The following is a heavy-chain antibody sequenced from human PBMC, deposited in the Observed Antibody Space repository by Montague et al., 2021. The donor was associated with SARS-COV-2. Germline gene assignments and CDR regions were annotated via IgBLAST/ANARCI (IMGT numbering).Heavy chain of an antibody. CDR2: VYYSGST. CDR1: GGSISSSSNY. CDR3: ARGAPGY. V-gene: IGHV4-39*01. J-gene: IGHJ4*02. Sequence: SETLSLTCSVSGGSISSSSNYWGWIRQPPGKGLEWIGNVYYSGSTYYKSSLKSRVTISVDTSKNQFSLKLSSVTAADTAVYYCARGAPGYWGQGTLVTVSS. D-gene: IGHD1-1*01.